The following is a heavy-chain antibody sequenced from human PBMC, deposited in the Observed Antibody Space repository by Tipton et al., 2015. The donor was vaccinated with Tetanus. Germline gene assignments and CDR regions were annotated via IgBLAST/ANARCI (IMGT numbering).Heavy chain of an antibody. D-gene: IGHD6-19*01. J-gene: IGHJ4*02. V-gene: IGHV3-30*18. CDR2: ISYDGSNK. Sequence: AASGFTFSSYGMHWVRQAPGKGLEWVAVISYDGSNKYYADSVKGRFTISRDNSKNTLYLQMNSLRAEDTAVYYCAKDRKSSGWYGGWDYWGQGTLVTVSS. CDR3: AKDRKSSGWYGGWDY. CDR1: GFTFSSYG.